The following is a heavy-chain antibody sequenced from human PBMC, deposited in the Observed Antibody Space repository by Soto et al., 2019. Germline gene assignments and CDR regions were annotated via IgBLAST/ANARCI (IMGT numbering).Heavy chain of an antibody. D-gene: IGHD6-19*01. CDR3: ARVKGSSGWIDS. Sequence: SETLSLTCAVYGGSFRGYYWSWIRQPPGKGLEWIGYIFYSGSTNYNPSLKSRVTISVDTSKNQFFLNLSSVTAADTAVYYCARVKGSSGWIDSWGQGTLVTVSS. CDR1: GGSFRGYY. CDR2: IFYSGST. V-gene: IGHV4-59*01. J-gene: IGHJ4*02.